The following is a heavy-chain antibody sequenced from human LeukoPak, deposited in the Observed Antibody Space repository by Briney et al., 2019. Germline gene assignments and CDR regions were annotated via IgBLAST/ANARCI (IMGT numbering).Heavy chain of an antibody. D-gene: IGHD5-24*01. CDR3: ARDPGRGGYNPQYMDV. CDR2: ISSSSSYI. CDR1: GFTFSSYS. J-gene: IGHJ6*03. V-gene: IGHV3-21*01. Sequence: PGGSLRLSCAASGFTFSSYSMNWVRQAPGKGLEWVSSISSSSSYIYYADSVKGRFTISRDNAKNSLYLQMNSLRAEDTAVYYCARDPGRGGYNPQYMDVWGKGTTVTVSS.